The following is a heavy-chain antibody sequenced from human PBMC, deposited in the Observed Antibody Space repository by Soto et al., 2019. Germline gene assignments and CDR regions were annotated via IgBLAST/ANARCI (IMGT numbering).Heavy chain of an antibody. Sequence: ASVKVSCKASGYTFTTYYVHWVRQAPGQGLQWMGIINPSDGSTNYAQKFQGRVTMTRDTSTSTVYMELSGLTSEDTAVYYCAKVGVSVAQPYHCFDLWGKGTEVTVSS. CDR2: INPSDGST. V-gene: IGHV1-46*01. CDR3: AKVGVSVAQPYHCFDL. CDR1: GYTFTTYY. D-gene: IGHD2-21*01. J-gene: IGHJ5*02.